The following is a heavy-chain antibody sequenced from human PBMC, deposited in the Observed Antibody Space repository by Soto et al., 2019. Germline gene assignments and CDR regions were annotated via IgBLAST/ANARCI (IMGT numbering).Heavy chain of an antibody. CDR3: ATEVVGVPGDHSAFYQGMDF. CDR1: GYPFTSYY. Sequence: ASVKVSCKASGYPFTSYYMHWLRQAPGQGLEWMGVLNPTRRSTTYAQNFQGRVTLTRDTPTSTVYVELSSLRSGDTAVYYCATEVVGVPGDHSAFYQGMDFWGQGTTVTVSS. D-gene: IGHD2-2*01. CDR2: LNPTRRST. V-gene: IGHV1-46*01. J-gene: IGHJ6*02.